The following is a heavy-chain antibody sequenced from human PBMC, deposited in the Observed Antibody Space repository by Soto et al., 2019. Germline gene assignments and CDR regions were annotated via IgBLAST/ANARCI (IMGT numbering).Heavy chain of an antibody. Sequence: PGKSLKISCKGSGYSFTSYWISWVRQMPGKGLEWMGRIDPGDSDTRYSPSFQGQVTISADKSTSTAYLQWSSLKASDTATYYCARMMAASGTAFDYWGQGALVTVSS. CDR2: IDPGDSDT. J-gene: IGHJ4*02. D-gene: IGHD6-13*01. V-gene: IGHV5-51*01. CDR3: ARMMAASGTAFDY. CDR1: GYSFTSYW.